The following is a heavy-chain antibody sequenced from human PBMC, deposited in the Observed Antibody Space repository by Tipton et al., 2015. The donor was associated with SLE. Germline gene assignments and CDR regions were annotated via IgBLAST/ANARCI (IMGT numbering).Heavy chain of an antibody. CDR1: GGSFNDYY. V-gene: IGHV4-34*01. D-gene: IGHD2-15*01. J-gene: IGHJ4*02. CDR3: ASYCSGGRCYSDY. CDR2: VTQSGAT. Sequence: LRLSCAVYGGSFNDYYWSWIRQPPGKGLEWIGEVTQSGATNYNPSLKSRVTISVDTSQTQFSLKLNSVTAADTAVYYCASYCSGGRCYSDYWGQGTLVTVSS.